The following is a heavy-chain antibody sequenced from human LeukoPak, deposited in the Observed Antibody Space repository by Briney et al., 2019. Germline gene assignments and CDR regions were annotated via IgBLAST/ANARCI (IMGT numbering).Heavy chain of an antibody. V-gene: IGHV4-59*01. CDR2: IYYSGST. D-gene: IGHD3-22*01. CDR3: ARASSYSSGYYFDY. Sequence: SETLSLTCTVSGGSISSYYWGWIRQPPGKGLEWIGYIYYSGSTNYNPSLKSRVTISVDTSKNQFSLKLSSVTAADTAVYYCARASSYSSGYYFDYWGQGTLVTVSS. J-gene: IGHJ4*02. CDR1: GGSISSYY.